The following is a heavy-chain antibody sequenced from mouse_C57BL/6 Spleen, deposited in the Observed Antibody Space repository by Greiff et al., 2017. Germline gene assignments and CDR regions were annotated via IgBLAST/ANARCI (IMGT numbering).Heavy chain of an antibody. CDR1: GFSLTSYG. D-gene: IGHD1-1*01. V-gene: IGHV2-2*01. Sequence: VQLQQSGPGLVQPSQSLSITCTVSGFSLTSYGVHWVRQSPGKGLEWLGVIWSGGSTDYNAAFISRLSISKDNSKSHVFFKMNILQADDTAIYYCARNSHYYGSSFYYAMDYWGQGTSVTVSS. CDR3: ARNSHYYGSSFYYAMDY. CDR2: IWSGGST. J-gene: IGHJ4*01.